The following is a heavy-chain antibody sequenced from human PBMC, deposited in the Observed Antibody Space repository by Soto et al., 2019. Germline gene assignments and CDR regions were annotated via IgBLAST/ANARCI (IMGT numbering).Heavy chain of an antibody. Sequence: SETLSLTCTVSGGSISSYYWSWIRQPPGKGLEWIGYFYYSGSTNYNPSLKSRVTISVDTSKNQFSLKLSSVTAADTAVYYCARGPLLGANDYWGQGTLVTVSS. CDR2: FYYSGST. J-gene: IGHJ4*02. CDR3: ARGPLLGANDY. D-gene: IGHD1-26*01. V-gene: IGHV4-59*12. CDR1: GGSISSYY.